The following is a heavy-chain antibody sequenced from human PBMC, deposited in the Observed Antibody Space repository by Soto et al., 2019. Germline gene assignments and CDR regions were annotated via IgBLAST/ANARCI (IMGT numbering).Heavy chain of an antibody. CDR1: GFTFNNYW. V-gene: IGHV3-7*01. J-gene: IGHJ6*02. CDR2: MKQDGSEK. D-gene: IGHD3-9*01. CDR3: ARDGYDILTGYHIGGMDV. Sequence: EVQLVESGGGLVQPGGSLRLSCAAAGFTFNNYWMSWVRQTPGKRLEWVANMKQDGSEKYYVDSVKGRFTISRDNAKNSXSLQMNSLRAEDTAVYYCARDGYDILTGYHIGGMDVWGQGTTVTVSS.